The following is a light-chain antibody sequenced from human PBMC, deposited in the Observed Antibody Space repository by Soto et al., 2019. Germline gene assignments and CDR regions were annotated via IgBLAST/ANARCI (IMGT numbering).Light chain of an antibody. J-gene: IGLJ2*01. V-gene: IGLV2-14*01. CDR1: SSDVGGYNY. Sequence: QSALPQPASVSGSPGQSITISCTGTSSDVGGYNYVSWYQQHPGKAPKLMICEVSNRPSGVSNRFSGSKSGNTASLTISGLQAEDEADYYCSSYTSSNTEVFGGGTKLTVL. CDR3: SSYTSSNTEV. CDR2: EVS.